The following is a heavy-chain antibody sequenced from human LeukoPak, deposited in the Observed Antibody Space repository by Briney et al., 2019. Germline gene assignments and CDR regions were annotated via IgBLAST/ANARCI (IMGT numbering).Heavy chain of an antibody. CDR2: IYSSGST. V-gene: IGHV4-59*08. Sequence: PSETLSLTCTGPGGSISSYYWSWIRQPPGKGLEWIGYIYSSGSTNYNPSLKSRVTISVDTSKNQFSLKLSSVTAADTAVYYCARHTSFYDFWSGYYREVFDPWGQGTLVTVSS. CDR3: ARHTSFYDFWSGYYREVFDP. CDR1: GGSISSYY. J-gene: IGHJ5*02. D-gene: IGHD3-3*01.